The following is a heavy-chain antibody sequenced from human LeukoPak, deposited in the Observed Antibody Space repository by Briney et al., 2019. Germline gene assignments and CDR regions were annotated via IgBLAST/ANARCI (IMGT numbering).Heavy chain of an antibody. V-gene: IGHV3-23*01. CDR3: ASAVSTIKDGYNPWRTLDY. D-gene: IGHD5-24*01. CDR2: ISASGGST. J-gene: IGHJ4*02. CDR1: GFTFSNYA. Sequence: GGSLRLSCAASGFTFSNYAMTWARQTPGKGLEWVSAISASGGSTYYADSVKGRFTISRDNSKNTLFLQMNSLRAEDTALYYCASAVSTIKDGYNPWRTLDYWGQGTLVTVSS.